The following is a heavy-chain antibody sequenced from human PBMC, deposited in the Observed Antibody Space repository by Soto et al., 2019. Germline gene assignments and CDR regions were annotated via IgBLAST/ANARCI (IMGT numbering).Heavy chain of an antibody. Sequence: EVQLVESGGGLVQPGGPLRLSCTASGFTFSNYWMSWVRQAPGEGLEWVANMNQDGSERYYVDSVNGRFTISRHNAKNSLYLQVISLRAEDTAIYYCTRDRSVTMLFWGQGTLVTVSS. V-gene: IGHV3-7*01. CDR2: MNQDGSER. D-gene: IGHD3-10*02. J-gene: IGHJ4*02. CDR1: GFTFSNYW. CDR3: TRDRSVTMLF.